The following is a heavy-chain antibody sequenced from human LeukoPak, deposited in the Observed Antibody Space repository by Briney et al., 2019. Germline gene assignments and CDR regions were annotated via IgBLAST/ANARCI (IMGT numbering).Heavy chain of an antibody. V-gene: IGHV4-4*07. D-gene: IGHD3-9*01. J-gene: IGHJ5*02. CDR3: AKETKGYDILTGYSSRWFDP. CDR1: GGSISSYY. Sequence: SSETLSLTCTVSGGSISSYYWSWIRQPAGKGLEWIGRIYTSGSTNYNPSLKSRVTMSVDTSKNQFSLKLSSVTAADTAVYYCAKETKGYDILTGYSSRWFDPWGQGTLVTVSS. CDR2: IYTSGST.